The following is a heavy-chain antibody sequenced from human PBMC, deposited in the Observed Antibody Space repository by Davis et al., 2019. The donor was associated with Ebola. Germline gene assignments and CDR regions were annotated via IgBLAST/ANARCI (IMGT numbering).Heavy chain of an antibody. D-gene: IGHD3-10*01. V-gene: IGHV4-34*01. CDR3: ARGYYGGWFDP. CDR1: GGSFSAYY. Sequence: SETLSLTCAVYGGSFSAYYWTWIRQPPGKGLEWIGEIDHSGSTNYNPSLKSRVTISVDTSKNQFSLKLSSVTAADTAVYYCARGYYGGWFDPWGQGTLVTVSS. CDR2: IDHSGST. J-gene: IGHJ5*02.